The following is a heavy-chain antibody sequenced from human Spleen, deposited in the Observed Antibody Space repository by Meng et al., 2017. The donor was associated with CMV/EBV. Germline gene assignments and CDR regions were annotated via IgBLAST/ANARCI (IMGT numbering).Heavy chain of an antibody. CDR3: ARVGHYGSSVPIYYGMDV. D-gene: IGHD6-6*01. J-gene: IGHJ6*02. Sequence: GGSLRLSCAASGFTFDDYGMSWVRQAPGKGLEWVSGINWNGGSTGYADSVKGRFTISRDNAKNFLYLQMNSLRVDDTALYYCARVGHYGSSVPIYYGMDVWGQGTTVTVSS. CDR2: INWNGGST. CDR1: GFTFDDYG. V-gene: IGHV3-20*04.